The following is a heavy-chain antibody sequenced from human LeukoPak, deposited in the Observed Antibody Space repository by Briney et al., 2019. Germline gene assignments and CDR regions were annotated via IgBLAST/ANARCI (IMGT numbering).Heavy chain of an antibody. CDR3: ASYYGSGSSRYYYYGMDV. V-gene: IGHV3-53*01. D-gene: IGHD3-10*01. CDR2: IYSGGST. Sequence: PGGSLRLSCAASGLTVSSNYMSWVRQAPGKGLEWVSVIYSGGSTYYADSVKGRFTISRDNSKNTLYLQMNSLRAEDTAVYYCASYYGSGSSRYYYYGMDVWGQGTTVTVSS. J-gene: IGHJ6*02. CDR1: GLTVSSNY.